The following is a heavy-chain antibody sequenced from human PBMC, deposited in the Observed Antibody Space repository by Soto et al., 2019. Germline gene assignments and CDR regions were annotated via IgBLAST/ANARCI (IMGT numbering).Heavy chain of an antibody. CDR2: IYYSGST. CDR1: GGSISSYY. J-gene: IGHJ6*02. D-gene: IGHD3-10*01. Sequence: SETLSLTCTVSGGSISSYYWSWIRQPPGKGLEWIGYIYYSGSTNYNPSLKSRVTISVDTSKNQFSLKLSSVTAADTAVYYCARAPFGDYYGSGSYYYYYYGRDVWGQGTTVTVSS. V-gene: IGHV4-59*01. CDR3: ARAPFGDYYGSGSYYYYYYGRDV.